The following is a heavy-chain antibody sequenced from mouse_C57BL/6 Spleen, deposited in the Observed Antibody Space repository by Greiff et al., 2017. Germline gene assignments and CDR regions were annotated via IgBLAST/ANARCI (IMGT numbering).Heavy chain of an antibody. J-gene: IGHJ4*01. Sequence: QVQLQQSGPGLVQPSQSLSITCTVSGFSLTSYGVHWVRQSPGKGLEWLGVIWRGGSTDYNAAFMSRLSITKDNSKSQVFFKMNSLQADDTAIYYWAKNYDYDGYAIDYWGQGTSVTVSS. V-gene: IGHV2-5*01. CDR1: GFSLTSYG. D-gene: IGHD2-4*01. CDR3: AKNYDYDGYAIDY. CDR2: IWRGGST.